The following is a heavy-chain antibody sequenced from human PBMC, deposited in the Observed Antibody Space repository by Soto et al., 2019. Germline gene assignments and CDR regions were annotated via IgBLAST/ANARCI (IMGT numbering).Heavy chain of an antibody. CDR3: AKATLTDAMVRGVIPSYYYGMDV. V-gene: IGHV3-23*01. D-gene: IGHD3-10*01. CDR1: GFTFSSYA. Sequence: GGSLRLSCAASGFTFSSYAMSWVRQAPGKGLEWVSAISGSGGSTYYADSVKGRFTISRDNSKNTLYLQMNSLRVEDTAVYYCAKATLTDAMVRGVIPSYYYGMDVWGQGTTVTVSS. CDR2: ISGSGGST. J-gene: IGHJ6*02.